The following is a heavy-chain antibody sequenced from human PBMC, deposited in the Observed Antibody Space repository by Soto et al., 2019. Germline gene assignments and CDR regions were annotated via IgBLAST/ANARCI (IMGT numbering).Heavy chain of an antibody. J-gene: IGHJ6*02. D-gene: IGHD6-13*01. CDR3: ARAGRRPIAAAGTHYYYCGMDV. CDR2: ISAYNGNT. CDR1: GYTFTSYG. Sequence: QVQLVQSGAEVKKPGASVKVSCKASGYTFTSYGISWVRQAPGQGLEWMGWISAYNGNTNYAQKLQGRVTMTTDTSTSTAYMELRSLRSDDTAVYYCARAGRRPIAAAGTHYYYCGMDVWGQGTTVTVSS. V-gene: IGHV1-18*01.